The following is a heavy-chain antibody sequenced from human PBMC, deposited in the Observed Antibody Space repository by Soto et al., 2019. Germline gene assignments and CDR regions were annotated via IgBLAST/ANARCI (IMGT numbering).Heavy chain of an antibody. Sequence: GGSLRLSCAASGFSFSTYGMHWVRQTPGRGLDWVAVIWYDGSNEYYADSVKGRFTISRDNSKSTLYLQMNSLRAEDTAVYYCVRDCGLHTAMTSLGMDFWGQGTTVNVAS. CDR3: VRDCGLHTAMTSLGMDF. J-gene: IGHJ6*02. D-gene: IGHD5-18*01. V-gene: IGHV3-33*01. CDR1: GFSFSTYG. CDR2: IWYDGSNE.